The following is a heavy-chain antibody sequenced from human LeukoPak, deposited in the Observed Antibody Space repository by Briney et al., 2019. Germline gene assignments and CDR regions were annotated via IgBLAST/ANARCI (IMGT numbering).Heavy chain of an antibody. V-gene: IGHV3-23*01. D-gene: IGHD3-16*01. CDR1: GFSFYYYA. Sequence: GGSLRLSCAASGFSFYYYAMRWVRQAPGKGLEWLSEISGGGENINYADSVKGRFTISRDNSKDTLFLHMSSLRVEDTAVYYCTTSWPKVREGDQWGQGTLVTVS. CDR3: TTSWPKVREGDQ. J-gene: IGHJ4*02. CDR2: ISGGGENI.